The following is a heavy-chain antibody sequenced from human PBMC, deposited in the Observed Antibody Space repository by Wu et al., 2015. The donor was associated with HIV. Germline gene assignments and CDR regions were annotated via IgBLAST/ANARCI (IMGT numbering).Heavy chain of an antibody. Sequence: QVQLVQSGAEVKKPGASVKVSCKASGYTFTSYYMHWVRQAPGQGLEWMGWINPNSGGTNYAQKFQGRVTITTDESTSTAYMELSSLRSEDTAVYYCARSSGSYYLSPGWFDPWGQGTLVTVSS. CDR3: ARSSGSYYLSPGWFDP. D-gene: IGHD3-10*01. CDR2: INPNSGGT. V-gene: IGHV1-46*01. J-gene: IGHJ5*02. CDR1: GYTFTSYY.